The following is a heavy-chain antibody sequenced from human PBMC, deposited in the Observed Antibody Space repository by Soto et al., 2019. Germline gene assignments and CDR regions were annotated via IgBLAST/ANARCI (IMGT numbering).Heavy chain of an antibody. D-gene: IGHD2-15*01. J-gene: IGHJ4*02. CDR3: ASKASGGFDY. CDR1: CGSVSSGSYY. V-gene: IGHV4-61*01. CDR2: IYYSGST. Sequence: SETLSLTCTVSCGSVSSGSYYWSWIRQPPGKGLEWIGYIYYSGSTNYNPSLKSRVTISVDTSKNQFSLKLSSVTAADTAVYYCASKASGGFDYWGQGTLVTVSS.